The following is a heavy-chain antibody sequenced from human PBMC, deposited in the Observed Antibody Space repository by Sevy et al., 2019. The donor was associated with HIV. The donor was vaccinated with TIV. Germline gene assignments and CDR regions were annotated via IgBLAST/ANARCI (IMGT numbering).Heavy chain of an antibody. CDR3: ASDLLLLTFGGVIAGMDV. V-gene: IGHV1-2*06. J-gene: IGHJ6*02. CDR2: INPYSGDT. D-gene: IGHD3-16*02. Sequence: ASVKVSCKTSGYTFTDYYIHWVRQAPGQGLEWMGRINPYSGDTDFAQTFQGRVTMTRDTSIGTASLELSSLSSDDTAVYYCASDLLLLTFGGVIAGMDVWGQGTTVTVSS. CDR1: GYTFTDYY.